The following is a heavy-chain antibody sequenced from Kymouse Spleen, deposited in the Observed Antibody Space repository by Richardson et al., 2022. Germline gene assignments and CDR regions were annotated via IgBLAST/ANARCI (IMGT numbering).Heavy chain of an antibody. D-gene: IGHD3-9*01. V-gene: IGHV4-34*01. J-gene: IGHJ4*02. CDR2: INHSGST. CDR3: ARGIRYFDWLPFDY. CDR1: GGSFSGYY. Sequence: QVQLQQWGAGLLKPSETLSLTCAVYGGSFSGYYWSWIRQPPGKGLEWIGEINHSGSTNYNPSLKSRVTISVDTSKNQFSLKLSSVTAADTAVYYCARGIRYFDWLPFDYWGQGTLVTVSS.